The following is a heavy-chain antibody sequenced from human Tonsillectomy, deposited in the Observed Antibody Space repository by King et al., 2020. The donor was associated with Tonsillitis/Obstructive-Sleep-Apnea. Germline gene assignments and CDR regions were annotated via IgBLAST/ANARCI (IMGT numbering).Heavy chain of an antibody. CDR3: APRQGYCTGGTCPRWFDP. D-gene: IGHD2-8*02. CDR1: GFSLSTNGVG. CDR2: IYWDDDK. Sequence: ITLQESGPTLVKPTQTLTLTCTFSGFSLSTNGVGVGWIRQPPGKALEWLALIYWDDDKRYNTSLKSRLTITKDTSKNQVVLTMTNMDPVDTSTYYCAPRQGYCTGGTCPRWFDPWGQGTLVTVSS. V-gene: IGHV2-5*02. J-gene: IGHJ5*02.